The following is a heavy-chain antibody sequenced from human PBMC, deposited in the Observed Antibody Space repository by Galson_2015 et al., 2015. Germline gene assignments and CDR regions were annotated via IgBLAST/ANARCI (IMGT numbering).Heavy chain of an antibody. CDR1: GFTFSSYV. V-gene: IGHV3-30*18. D-gene: IGHD4-11*01. CDR2: ITYDGSNT. J-gene: IGHJ6*02. CDR3: AKGPHYSNYGPDYYYYGMDV. Sequence: SLRLSCGASGFTFSSYVMHWVRQEPGKGLEGGAGITYDGSNTYYTDSVKGRFTISRDNSKNTLYLQMNSLRAEDTAVYYCAKGPHYSNYGPDYYYYGMDVWGQGTTATVSS.